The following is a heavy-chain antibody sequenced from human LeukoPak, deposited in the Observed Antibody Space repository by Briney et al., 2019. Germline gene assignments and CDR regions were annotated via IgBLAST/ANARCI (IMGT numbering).Heavy chain of an antibody. CDR2: LHYDGTT. Sequence: PSETLSLTCTVSGGSISSYYWSWIRQPPGKGLEWIAMLHYDGTTYYNPSLKSRVSISIDTSKNQFSLKLNSVTAADTAVYYCASQRVWVSGWQIDSWGQGTLVTVSS. D-gene: IGHD6-19*01. CDR1: GGSISSYY. CDR3: ASQRVWVSGWQIDS. V-gene: IGHV4-59*04. J-gene: IGHJ4*02.